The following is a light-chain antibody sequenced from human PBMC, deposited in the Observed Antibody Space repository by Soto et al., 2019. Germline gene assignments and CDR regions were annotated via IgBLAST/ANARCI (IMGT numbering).Light chain of an antibody. V-gene: IGKV3-20*01. Sequence: EIVLTQSPGTLSLSPGERATLSCRASQSINNRYLACYQQKPGQAPRLLIYAASSRATGIPDRLSGSGSGIDFSLTITRLEPEDFAVSYCQQFGSSPGFTFGPGTKVDIK. CDR1: QSINNRY. J-gene: IGKJ3*01. CDR3: QQFGSSPGFT. CDR2: AAS.